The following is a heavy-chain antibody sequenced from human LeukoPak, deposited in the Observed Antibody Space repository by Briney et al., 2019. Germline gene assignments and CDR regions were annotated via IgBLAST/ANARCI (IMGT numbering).Heavy chain of an antibody. V-gene: IGHV4-39*01. CDR1: GVSVSSSSYY. J-gene: IGHJ4*02. CDR3: ASPYKRITFGGVIVTGDDY. D-gene: IGHD3-16*02. Sequence: SETLSLTCTVSGVSVSSSSYYSGWIRQPPGNGLEGIGSIYCSGSTYYNPSLKRQVTISVDTSKTPCSLKLSSVTAADTAVDYWASPYKRITFGGVIVTGDDYWGEGTLVTVSS. CDR2: IYCSGST.